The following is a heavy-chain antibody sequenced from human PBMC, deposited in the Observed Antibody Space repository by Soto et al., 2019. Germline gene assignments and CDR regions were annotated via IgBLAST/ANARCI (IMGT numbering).Heavy chain of an antibody. V-gene: IGHV4-39*01. CDR2: IYYSGST. Sequence: QLQLQESGPGLVKPSETLSLTCTVSGGSISSSSYYWGWIRQPPGKGLEWIGSIYYSGSTYYNPSLKRRVALSVDTPKNQFSLKLSSVTAADTAVYYCARYSCMLTTVTTGMFDYWGQGTLVTVSS. D-gene: IGHD4-17*01. CDR3: ARYSCMLTTVTTGMFDY. CDR1: GGSISSSSYY. J-gene: IGHJ4*02.